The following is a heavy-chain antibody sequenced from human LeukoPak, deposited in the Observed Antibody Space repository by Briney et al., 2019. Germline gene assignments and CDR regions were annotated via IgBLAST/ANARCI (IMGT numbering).Heavy chain of an antibody. V-gene: IGHV4-59*08. D-gene: IGHD3-22*01. CDR2: IHYSGSS. J-gene: IGHJ5*02. CDR1: GDSISSYY. Sequence: SETPSLTCTVSGDSISSYYWSWIRQPPGKGLEWIGYIHYSGSSNYNPSLKSRVTISVDTSKNQFSLKLTSVTAADTAVYYCARRDDSSGYWGFDPWGQGTLVTVSS. CDR3: ARRDDSSGYWGFDP.